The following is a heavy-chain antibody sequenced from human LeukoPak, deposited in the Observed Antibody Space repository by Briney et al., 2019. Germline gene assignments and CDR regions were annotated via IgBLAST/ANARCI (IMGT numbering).Heavy chain of an antibody. CDR2: ISSSSSYI. Sequence: PGGSLRLSCAASGFTFSSYSMNWVRQAPGKGLEWVSSISSSSSYIYYADSVKGRFTISRDNAKNSLYLQMSSLRAEDTAVYYCARDRGRYRAFDPWGQGTLVTVSS. D-gene: IGHD6-19*01. CDR1: GFTFSSYS. V-gene: IGHV3-21*01. J-gene: IGHJ5*02. CDR3: ARDRGRYRAFDP.